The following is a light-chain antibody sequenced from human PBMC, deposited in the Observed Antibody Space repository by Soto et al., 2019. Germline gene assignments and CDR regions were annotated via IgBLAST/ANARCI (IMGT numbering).Light chain of an antibody. J-gene: IGKJ4*01. CDR3: QQRSNWPFLT. CDR2: DAS. Sequence: EIVLTQSPATLSLSPGERATLSCRASQSVSSYLAWYQQQPGQAHRLLIYDASNRATGIPARFSGSGSGTDFTLTISSLEPEDFAVYYCQQRSNWPFLTFGGGTKVESK. CDR1: QSVSSY. V-gene: IGKV3-11*01.